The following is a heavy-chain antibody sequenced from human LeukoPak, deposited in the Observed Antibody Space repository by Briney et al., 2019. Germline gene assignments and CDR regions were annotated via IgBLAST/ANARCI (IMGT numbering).Heavy chain of an antibody. CDR3: AREGYGDYVYGFDI. D-gene: IGHD4-17*01. J-gene: IGHJ3*02. Sequence: SGGSLRLSCAASGFTFSDYYMSWIRQAPGKGLEWVSYISSSSSYTNYADSVKGRFTISRDNAKNSLYLQMNSLRAEDTAVYYCAREGYGDYVYGFDIWGQGTMVTVSS. V-gene: IGHV3-11*05. CDR1: GFTFSDYY. CDR2: ISSSSSYT.